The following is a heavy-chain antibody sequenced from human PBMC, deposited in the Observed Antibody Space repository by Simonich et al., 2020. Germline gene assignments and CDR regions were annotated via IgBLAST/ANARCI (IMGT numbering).Heavy chain of an antibody. CDR1: GGSISSSSYY. CDR3: ARHAGFAFDI. CDR2: IYYSGRT. J-gene: IGHJ3*02. D-gene: IGHD6-13*01. Sequence: QLQLQESGPGLVKPSETLSLTCTVSGGSISSSSYYWGWIRQPPGKGLEWIGSIYYSGRTYYNPSHKVLVTRSLDTSKNQFSLKLSSVTAADTAVYYCARHAGFAFDIWGQGTMVTVSS. V-gene: IGHV4-39*01.